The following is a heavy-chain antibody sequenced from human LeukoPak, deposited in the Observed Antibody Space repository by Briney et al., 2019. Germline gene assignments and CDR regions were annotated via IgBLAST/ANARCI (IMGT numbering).Heavy chain of an antibody. CDR1: GFPFSSYA. J-gene: IGHJ1*01. Sequence: PGGSLRLSCAASGFPFSSYAMHWVHQAPGKGLEWVAVISYDGSNKYYADSVKGRFTISRDNSKNTLYLQMNSLRAEDTAVYYCARDSDYDSSGYYSPAEYFQHWGQGTLVTVSS. V-gene: IGHV3-30-3*01. CDR3: ARDSDYDSSGYYSPAEYFQH. CDR2: ISYDGSNK. D-gene: IGHD3-22*01.